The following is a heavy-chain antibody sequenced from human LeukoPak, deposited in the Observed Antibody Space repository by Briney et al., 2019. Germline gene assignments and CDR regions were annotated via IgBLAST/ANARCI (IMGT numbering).Heavy chain of an antibody. Sequence: SETLSLTCAVSGGSISSTSYYWAWIRQPPGKGLEWIGIIVFSGSTYHNPSLKSRVTMSVDTSRNQFSLKLSSVDAADTAVYYCAKAGVRYFDSSGLYAFDFWGQGTTVTVSS. J-gene: IGHJ3*01. V-gene: IGHV4-39*01. CDR2: IVFSGST. CDR3: AKAGVRYFDSSGLYAFDF. D-gene: IGHD3-22*01. CDR1: GGSISSTSYY.